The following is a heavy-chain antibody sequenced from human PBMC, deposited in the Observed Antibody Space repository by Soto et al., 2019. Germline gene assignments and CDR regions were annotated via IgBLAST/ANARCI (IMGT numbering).Heavy chain of an antibody. D-gene: IGHD2-2*01. J-gene: IGHJ5*02. CDR2: IYHSGST. Sequence: QLQLQESGSGLVKPSQTLSLTCAVSGGSISSGGYSWSWIRQPPGKGLEWIGYIYHSGSTYYNPSLKSRVTISVDRSKNQFSRKLSSVTAADTAVYYCARNYCSSTSCLGAFDPWGQGTLVTVSS. V-gene: IGHV4-30-2*01. CDR3: ARNYCSSTSCLGAFDP. CDR1: GGSISSGGYS.